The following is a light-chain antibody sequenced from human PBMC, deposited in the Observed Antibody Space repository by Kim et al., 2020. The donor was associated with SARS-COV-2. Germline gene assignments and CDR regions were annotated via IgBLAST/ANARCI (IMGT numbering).Light chain of an antibody. CDR3: LSADSSGTYRV. J-gene: IGLJ3*02. CDR2: KDS. Sequence: SYELTQPPSVSVSLGHMARITCSGEALPKKYAYWYQQKPGQFPVLVIYKDSERPSGIPERFSGSSSGTIVTLTISGVQAEDEADYYCLSADSSGTYRVFGGGTQLTVL. CDR1: ALPKKY. V-gene: IGLV3-16*01.